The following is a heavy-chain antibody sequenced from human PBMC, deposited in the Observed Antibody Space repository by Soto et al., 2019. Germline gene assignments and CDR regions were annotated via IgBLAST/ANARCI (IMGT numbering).Heavy chain of an antibody. Sequence: EVQLVESGGGLVQPGGSLRLSCAASGFTVSSNYMSWVRQAPGKGLEWVSVIYSGGSTYYADSVKGRFTISRHNSKNTLYLQMNSLRAEDTAVYYCARDGYDSSGYHDYWGQGTLVTVSS. J-gene: IGHJ4*02. CDR3: ARDGYDSSGYHDY. CDR1: GFTVSSNY. D-gene: IGHD3-22*01. CDR2: IYSGGST. V-gene: IGHV3-53*04.